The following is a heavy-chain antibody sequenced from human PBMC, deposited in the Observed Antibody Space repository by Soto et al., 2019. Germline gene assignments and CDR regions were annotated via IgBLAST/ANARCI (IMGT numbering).Heavy chain of an antibody. Sequence: PSETLSLTCTVSGGSISSGGYYWSWIRQHPGKGLEWIGYIYYSGSTYYNPSLKSRVTISVDTSKNHFSLKLSSVTAADTALYYCAFQHYYDSSRYYVVYWGQGSLVTVSS. D-gene: IGHD3-22*01. CDR1: GGSISSGGYY. V-gene: IGHV4-31*03. CDR2: IYYSGST. CDR3: AFQHYYDSSRYYVVY. J-gene: IGHJ4*02.